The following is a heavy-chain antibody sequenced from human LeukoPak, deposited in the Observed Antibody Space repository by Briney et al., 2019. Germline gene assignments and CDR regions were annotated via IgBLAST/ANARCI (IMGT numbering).Heavy chain of an antibody. CDR2: IYSGGST. CDR3: AKDHSSGWPYCFPY. J-gene: IGHJ4*02. CDR1: GFTVSSNY. Sequence: GGSLRLSCAASGFTVSSNYMSWVRQAPGKGLEWVSVIYSGGSTYYADSVKGRFTISRDNSKNTLFLQMNSLRAEDTAVYYCAKDHSSGWPYCFPYWGQRTLVTVSS. D-gene: IGHD6-19*01. V-gene: IGHV3-53*01.